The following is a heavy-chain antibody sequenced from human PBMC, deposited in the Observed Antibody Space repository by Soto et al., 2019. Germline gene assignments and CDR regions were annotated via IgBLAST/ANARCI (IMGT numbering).Heavy chain of an antibody. D-gene: IGHD2-2*01. CDR3: ANTYQLPREYYFDY. Sequence: HPGGSLRLSCAASGFTFSIYAMSWVCQAPGKGLEWVSAISGSGGSTYYADSVKGRFTISRDNSKNTLYLQMNSLRAEDTAVYYCANTYQLPREYYFDYWGQGTLVTVSS. CDR2: ISGSGGST. J-gene: IGHJ4*02. V-gene: IGHV3-23*01. CDR1: GFTFSIYA.